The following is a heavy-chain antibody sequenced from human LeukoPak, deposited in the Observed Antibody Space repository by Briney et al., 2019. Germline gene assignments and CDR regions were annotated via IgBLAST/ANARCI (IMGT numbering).Heavy chain of an antibody. V-gene: IGHV3-72*01. CDR2: TRNKAYSYTT. CDR1: GFTFSDYY. J-gene: IGHJ3*02. Sequence: GGSLRLSCAASGFTFSDYYMDWVRQAPGKGLEWVGRTRNKAYSYTTEYAASARGRFTISRDNSQNSLYLQMNSLKTEDTAVYYCARVTYCGGDCYYRDAYDIWGQGTMVTVSS. D-gene: IGHD2-21*02. CDR3: ARVTYCGGDCYYRDAYDI.